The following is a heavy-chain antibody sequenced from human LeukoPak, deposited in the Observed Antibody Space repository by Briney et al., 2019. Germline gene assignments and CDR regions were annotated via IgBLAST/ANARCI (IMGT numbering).Heavy chain of an antibody. CDR3: ARGYCSGGSCYPLDY. V-gene: IGHV1-3*03. Sequence: GASVKVSCKASGYTFTSYAMHWVRQAPGQRLEWMGWINAGNGNTKYSQEFQGRVTITRDTSASTAYMELSSLRSEDMAVYYCARGYCSGGSCYPLDYWGQGTLVTVSS. J-gene: IGHJ4*02. D-gene: IGHD2-15*01. CDR1: GYTFTSYA. CDR2: INAGNGNT.